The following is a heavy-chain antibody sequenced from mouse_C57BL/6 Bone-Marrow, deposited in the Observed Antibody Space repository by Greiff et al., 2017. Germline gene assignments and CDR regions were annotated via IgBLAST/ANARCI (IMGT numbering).Heavy chain of an antibody. J-gene: IGHJ1*03. CDR1: GYTFTDYY. CDR2: INPYNGGT. V-gene: IGHV1-19*01. D-gene: IGHD1-1*01. Sequence: EVQLQQSGPVLVKPGASVKMSCKASGYTFTDYYMNWVKQSHGKSLEWIGVINPYNGGTSYNQKFKGKATLTVDKSASTAYMELNSLTSEDSAVYYCARRSSRDWYFDVWGTGTTVTVSS. CDR3: ARRSSRDWYFDV.